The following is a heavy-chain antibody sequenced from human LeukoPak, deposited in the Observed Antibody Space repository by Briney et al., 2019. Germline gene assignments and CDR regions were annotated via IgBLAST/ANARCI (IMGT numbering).Heavy chain of an antibody. D-gene: IGHD1-7*01. CDR2: ISAYNGNT. J-gene: IGHJ4*02. V-gene: IGHV1-18*04. Sequence: ASVMVSCKASGYTFTGYYMHWVRQAPGQGLEWMGWISAYNGNTNYAQKLQGRVTMTTDTSTSTAYMELRSLRSDDTAVYYCARDGWNYPYYFDYWGQGTLVTVSS. CDR1: GYTFTGYY. CDR3: ARDGWNYPYYFDY.